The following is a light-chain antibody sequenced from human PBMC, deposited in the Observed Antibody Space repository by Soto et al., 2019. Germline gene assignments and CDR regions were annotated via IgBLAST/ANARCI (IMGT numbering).Light chain of an antibody. CDR2: GAS. Sequence: DIVITRCPATLSVSPGERATLSCRASQSISSYLAWYQHKPGQAPRLLIYGASSRATGIPDRFSCSGSGTDFPLTISRLQHEDFAVYYPRPDGSPWTFGERSKVDNK. CDR3: RPDGSPWT. J-gene: IGKJ1*01. V-gene: IGKV3-20*01. CDR1: QSISSY.